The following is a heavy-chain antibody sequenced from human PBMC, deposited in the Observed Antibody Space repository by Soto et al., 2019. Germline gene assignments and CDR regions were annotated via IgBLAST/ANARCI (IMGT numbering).Heavy chain of an antibody. CDR3: ARGRTEWLRLYIFDY. V-gene: IGHV1-69*13. CDR2: IIPIFGTA. CDR1: GGTFNSYA. D-gene: IGHD5-12*01. Sequence: SVKVSCKASGGTFNSYAISWVRQAPGQGLEWMGGIIPIFGTANYAQKFQGRVTITADESTSTAYMELSSLRSEDTAVYYCARGRTEWLRLYIFDYWGQGTLVTVSS. J-gene: IGHJ4*02.